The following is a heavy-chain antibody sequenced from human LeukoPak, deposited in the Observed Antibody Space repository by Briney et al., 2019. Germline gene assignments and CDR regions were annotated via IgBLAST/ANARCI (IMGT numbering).Heavy chain of an antibody. J-gene: IGHJ3*02. D-gene: IGHD6-13*01. V-gene: IGHV4-4*02. CDR3: ARRRQLDAFDI. Sequence: PSETLSLTCAVSGGSISSSNWWSWVRQPPGKGLEWIGEIYHSGGTDYNPSLKSRVTISVDTSKNQFSLKLSSVTAADTAVYYCARRRQLDAFDIWGQGTMVTVSS. CDR1: GGSISSSNW. CDR2: IYHSGGT.